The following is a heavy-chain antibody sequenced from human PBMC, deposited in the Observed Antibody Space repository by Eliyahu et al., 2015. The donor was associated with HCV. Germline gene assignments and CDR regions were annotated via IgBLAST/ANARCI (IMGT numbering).Heavy chain of an antibody. CDR3: ARGGAIYGMDV. D-gene: IGHD2-2*02. V-gene: IGHV3-53*01. J-gene: IGHJ6*02. CDR2: IYSSGTI. CDR1: GFXVSSSY. Sequence: EVQLVESGGGLTQPGGSLRLSCAASGFXVSSSYMSWVRQAPGKGLEWVSLIYSSGTIYYADSVKGRFTLSRDNSKNTLYLQMNSLRAEDTALYYCARGGAIYGMDVWGQGTTVTVSS.